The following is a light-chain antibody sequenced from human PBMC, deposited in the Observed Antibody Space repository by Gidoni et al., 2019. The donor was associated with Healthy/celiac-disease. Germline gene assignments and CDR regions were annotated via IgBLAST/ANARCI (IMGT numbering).Light chain of an antibody. CDR2: EVS. Sequence: DIVMTPPPLSLSVTPGQHPSISCKSSQSLLHSDGKTYLHWYLQKPGQPTKRLIYEVSNRFSGVPDRFSGSGSGTEFTLKSSRVEDEDVGVYECMQSIQLPRPFGGGTKVEIK. CDR1: QSLLHSDGKTY. V-gene: IGKV2D-29*01. CDR3: MQSIQLPRP. J-gene: IGKJ4*01.